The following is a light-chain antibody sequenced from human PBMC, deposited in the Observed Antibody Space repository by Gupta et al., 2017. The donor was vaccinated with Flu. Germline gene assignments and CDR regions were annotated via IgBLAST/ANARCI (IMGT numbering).Light chain of an antibody. CDR1: SNDVGGSNR. V-gene: IGLV2-11*01. J-gene: IGLJ1*01. CDR3: SSHAGRVTWV. CDR2: YVT. Sequence: QSAPTQPRSVSGSPGQSVTISCTGSSNDVGGSNRVSWYQQRPGKAPKLILYYVTERPSGVPDRFSGSKSGNTAFLTISGHQADDEADYYCSSHAGRVTWVFGTGTTVTVL.